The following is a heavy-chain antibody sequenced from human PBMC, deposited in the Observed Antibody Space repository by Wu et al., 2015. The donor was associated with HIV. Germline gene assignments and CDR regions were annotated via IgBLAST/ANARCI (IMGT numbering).Heavy chain of an antibody. CDR3: ARDSLGYKYGYLVY. CDR1: GYTFTNYD. Sequence: QVQLVQSGAEVKEPGASVKVSCKASGYTFTNYDISWVRQAPGQGLEWMGRIIPMYGTTNYAQRFLGTVTMTADESMSTAYMELSSLRSEDTAVYYCARDSLGYKYGYLVYWGQGTLVTVSS. CDR2: IIPMYGTT. D-gene: IGHD5-12*01. J-gene: IGHJ4*02. V-gene: IGHV1-69*18.